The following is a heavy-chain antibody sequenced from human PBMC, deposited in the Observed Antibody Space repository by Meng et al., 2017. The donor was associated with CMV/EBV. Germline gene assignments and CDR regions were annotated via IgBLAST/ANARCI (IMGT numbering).Heavy chain of an antibody. D-gene: IGHD6-19*01. CDR3: AREGSSGWYRHFDY. V-gene: IGHV3-48*03. CDR2: ISSSGSTI. CDR1: GFTFSSYE. J-gene: IGHJ4*02. Sequence: GGSLKISCAASGFTFSSYEMNWVRQAPGKGLEWVSYISSSGSTIYYADSVKGRFTISRDNAKNSLYLQMNSLRAEDTAVYYCAREGSSGWYRHFDYWGQGTLVTVSS.